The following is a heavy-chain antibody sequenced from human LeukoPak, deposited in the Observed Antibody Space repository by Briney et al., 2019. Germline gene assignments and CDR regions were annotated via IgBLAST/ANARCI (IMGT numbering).Heavy chain of an antibody. J-gene: IGHJ4*02. Sequence: GGSLRLSCAASGFTFDNSAMSWVRQPPGKGLEWVSTIKSSAINTYYADSVKGRFTVSRDNSRNTVYLQVDSLTAEDTAVYFCAKGILGTSNFDYWGQGTLVTVSS. V-gene: IGHV3-23*01. D-gene: IGHD1-26*01. CDR1: GFTFDNSA. CDR2: IKSSAINT. CDR3: AKGILGTSNFDY.